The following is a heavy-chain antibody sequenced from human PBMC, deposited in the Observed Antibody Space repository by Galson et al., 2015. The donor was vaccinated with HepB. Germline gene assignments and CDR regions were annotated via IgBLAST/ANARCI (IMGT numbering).Heavy chain of an antibody. D-gene: IGHD2-2*01. CDR1: GFTFSSYS. J-gene: IGHJ6*03. Sequence: SLRLSCAASGFTFSSYSMNWVRQAPGKGLEWVSSISSSSSYMYYADSVKGRFTISRDNAKNSLYLQMNSLRAEDTAVYYCARDGGTDIVVVGDYYYMDVWGKGTTVTVSS. CDR3: ARDGGTDIVVVGDYYYMDV. V-gene: IGHV3-21*01. CDR2: ISSSSSYM.